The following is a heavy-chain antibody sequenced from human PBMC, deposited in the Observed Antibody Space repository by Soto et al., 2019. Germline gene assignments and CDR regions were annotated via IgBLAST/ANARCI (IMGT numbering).Heavy chain of an antibody. D-gene: IGHD2-15*01. J-gene: IGHJ5*02. V-gene: IGHV3-11*06. Sequence: GGSLRLSCASSGFTFSDYYMSWIRQAPGKGLEWLSYISPGSRYPAYADSVKGRFTISRDNARRSLSLQMNSLTVDDTAIYYCVRGGGGGLFDPWGQGSMVTVSS. CDR2: ISPGSRYP. CDR1: GFTFSDYY. CDR3: VRGGGGGLFDP.